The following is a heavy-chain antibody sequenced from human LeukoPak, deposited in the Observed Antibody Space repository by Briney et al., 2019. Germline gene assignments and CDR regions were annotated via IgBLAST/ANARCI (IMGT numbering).Heavy chain of an antibody. V-gene: IGHV4-61*02. J-gene: IGHJ6*02. CDR1: GGSLSSGSYY. CDR2: IYTSGST. Sequence: PSQTLSLTCTVSGGSLSSGSYYWSWIRQPAGKGLEWIGRIYTSGSTNYNPSLKSRVTISVDTSKNQFSLKLSSVTAADTAVYYCARIYGDPVYYYGMDVWGQGTTVAVSS. CDR3: ARIYGDPVYYYGMDV. D-gene: IGHD4-17*01.